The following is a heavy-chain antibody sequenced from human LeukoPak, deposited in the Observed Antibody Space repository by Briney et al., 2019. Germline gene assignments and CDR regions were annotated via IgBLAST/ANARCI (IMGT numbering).Heavy chain of an antibody. CDR3: ARVGCSGGSCYRRDAFDI. V-gene: IGHV3-7*01. D-gene: IGHD2-15*01. J-gene: IGHJ3*02. CDR1: GFTFSSYW. CDR2: IKQDGSEK. Sequence: PGGSLRLSRAASGFTFSSYWMSWVRQAPGKGLEWVANIKQDGSEKYYVDSVKGRFTISRDNAKNSLYLQMNSLRAEDTAVYYCARVGCSGGSCYRRDAFDIWGQGTMVTVSS.